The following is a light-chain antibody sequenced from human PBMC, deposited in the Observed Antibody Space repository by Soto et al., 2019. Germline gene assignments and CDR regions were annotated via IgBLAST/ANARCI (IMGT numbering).Light chain of an antibody. CDR3: ASYTTSSAFVV. CDR1: SSDVGSHDR. CDR2: EVS. V-gene: IGLV2-18*02. J-gene: IGLJ2*01. Sequence: QSALIQPPSVSASPGQSVTISCTGTSSDVGSHDRVSWYQQPPGTAPKLMIYEVSNRPSGVPDRFSGSKSGNTASLTISGLQAEDEADYFCASYTTSSAFVVFGGGTKLTVL.